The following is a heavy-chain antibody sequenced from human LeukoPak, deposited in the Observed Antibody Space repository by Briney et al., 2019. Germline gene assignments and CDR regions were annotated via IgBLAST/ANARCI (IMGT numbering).Heavy chain of an antibody. CDR3: ARQANWFDP. Sequence: SETLSLTCTVSGGSISTYYGNWIRQAPGKGLEWIGYIYYSGSTNYNPSLKSRVTISVDTSKNQFSLKLSSVTAADTAVYYCARQANWFDPWGQGTLVTVSS. J-gene: IGHJ5*02. CDR2: IYYSGST. CDR1: GGSISTYY. D-gene: IGHD1-26*01. V-gene: IGHV4-59*01.